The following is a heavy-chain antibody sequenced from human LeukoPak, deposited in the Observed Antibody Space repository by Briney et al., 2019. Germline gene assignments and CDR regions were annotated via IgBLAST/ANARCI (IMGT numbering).Heavy chain of an antibody. CDR1: GYPFTNKY. CDR3: ARDRDYSSSSSDY. Sequence: ASLKVSCKASGYPFTNKYIHWARQAPGQGLEWIGWINPNTGGTNYAQKFQGSVTMSRDTSITTAYLELNRLTSDDTAVYYCARDRDYSSSSSDYWGQGTLVAVSS. D-gene: IGHD6-6*01. V-gene: IGHV1-2*02. J-gene: IGHJ4*02. CDR2: INPNTGGT.